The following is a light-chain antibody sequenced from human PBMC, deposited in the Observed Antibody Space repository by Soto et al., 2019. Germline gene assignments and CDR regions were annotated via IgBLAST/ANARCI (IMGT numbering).Light chain of an antibody. Sequence: QLVLTQSPSASASLGASVKLTCTLSSGHSNYAIAWHQQQPEKGPRYLMKLNSDGSHSEGDGIPDRFSGSSSGAERYLTISSLQSEDEADYYCQTWGSGAVVFGGGTKLTVL. CDR2: LNSDGSH. V-gene: IGLV4-69*01. J-gene: IGLJ2*01. CDR3: QTWGSGAVV. CDR1: SGHSNYA.